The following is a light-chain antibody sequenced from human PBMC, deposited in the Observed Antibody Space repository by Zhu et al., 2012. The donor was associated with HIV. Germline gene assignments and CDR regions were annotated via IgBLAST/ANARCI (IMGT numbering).Light chain of an antibody. CDR1: QSARNW. CDR2: QAS. J-gene: IGKJ1*01. Sequence: DIQLTQSPSTLSAHVGDTITITCRASQSARNWLAWYQQKPGKAPRLLIYQASFLETGVPSRFSGSGFGTEFTLTINSLQPDDFATYYCQQYSSHWTFGQGTKVEIK. CDR3: QQYSSHWT. V-gene: IGKV1-5*03.